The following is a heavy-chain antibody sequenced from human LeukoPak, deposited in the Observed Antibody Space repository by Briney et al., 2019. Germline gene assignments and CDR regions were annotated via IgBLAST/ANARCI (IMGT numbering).Heavy chain of an antibody. CDR3: AKRYLGSYYYYMDV. V-gene: IGHV3-23*01. Sequence: GGSLRLSCAASGFTFSSYGMSWVRQAPGKGLEWVSAISGSGGSTYYADSVKGRFTISRDNSKNTLYLQMNSLRAEDTAVYYCAKRYLGSYYYYMDVWGKGTTVTISS. CDR1: GFTFSSYG. J-gene: IGHJ6*03. D-gene: IGHD2-21*01. CDR2: ISGSGGST.